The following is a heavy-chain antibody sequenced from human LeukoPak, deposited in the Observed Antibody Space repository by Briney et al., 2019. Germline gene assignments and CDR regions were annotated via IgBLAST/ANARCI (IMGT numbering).Heavy chain of an antibody. V-gene: IGHV1-2*02. J-gene: IGHJ4*02. CDR2: INPNSGGT. D-gene: IGHD6-6*01. CDR1: GYTFTGYY. CDR3: AREGSSSDGDYFDY. Sequence: GASVKVSCKASGYTFTGYYMHWVRQAPGQGLEWMGWINPNSGGTNYAQKFQGRVTMTRDTSISTAYMELSRLRSDDTAVYYCAREGSSSDGDYFDYWGQGTLVTVSS.